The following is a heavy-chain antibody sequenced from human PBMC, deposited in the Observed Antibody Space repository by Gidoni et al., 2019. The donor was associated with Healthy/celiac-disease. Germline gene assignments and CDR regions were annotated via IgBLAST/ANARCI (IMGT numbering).Heavy chain of an antibody. V-gene: IGHV3-49*04. Sequence: EVQLVESGGGLVQPGRSLRLSCTASGFTFGDYAMSWVRQAPGKGLEWVGFIRSKAYGGTTEYAASVKGRFTISRDDSKSIAYLQMNSLKTEDTAVYYCTRDHYGDPSYFDYWGQGTLVTVSS. CDR2: IRSKAYGGTT. D-gene: IGHD4-17*01. CDR3: TRDHYGDPSYFDY. CDR1: GFTFGDYA. J-gene: IGHJ4*02.